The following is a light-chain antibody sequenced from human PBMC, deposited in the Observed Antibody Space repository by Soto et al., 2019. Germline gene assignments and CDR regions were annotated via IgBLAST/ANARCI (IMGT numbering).Light chain of an antibody. J-gene: IGKJ1*01. CDR3: QQRSNWPT. CDR2: EAS. Sequence: EIVLTQSPGTLSLSPGERATLSCRASQSVSSSSLAWYQQNPGQAPRLLIYEASSRATGIPDRFSGSGSGTDFTLTISRLEPEDFAVYYCQQRSNWPTFGQGTKVDIK. CDR1: QSVSSSS. V-gene: IGKV3D-20*02.